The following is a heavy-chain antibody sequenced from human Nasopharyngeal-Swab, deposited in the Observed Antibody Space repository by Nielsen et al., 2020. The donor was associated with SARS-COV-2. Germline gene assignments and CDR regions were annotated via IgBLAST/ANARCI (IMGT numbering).Heavy chain of an antibody. V-gene: IGHV4-34*01. D-gene: IGHD5-12*01. CDR2: INQSGST. CDR1: GVSLSGYY. J-gene: IGHJ4*02. Sequence: SETLSLTCAVYGVSLSGYYWIWIRQPPGKGLEWIGEINQSGSTQYNPSLKSRVTFSVDTSKNQFSLKLSSVTAPDTAVYYCARSWGTRVATPYYWGPGTLATVSS. CDR3: ARSWGTRVATPYY.